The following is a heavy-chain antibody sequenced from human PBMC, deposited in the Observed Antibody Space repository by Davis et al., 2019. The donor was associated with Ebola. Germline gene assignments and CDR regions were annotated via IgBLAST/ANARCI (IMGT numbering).Heavy chain of an antibody. J-gene: IGHJ6*02. CDR3: AKEQGDSSGWSDYYYYGMDV. CDR1: GFTFSSYS. D-gene: IGHD6-19*01. V-gene: IGHV3-21*01. Sequence: GESLKISCAASGFTFSSYSMNWVRQAPGKGLEWVSSISSSSSYIYYADSVKGRFTISRDNSKNTLYLQMNSLRAEDTAVYYCAKEQGDSSGWSDYYYYGMDVWGQGTTVTVSS. CDR2: ISSSSSYI.